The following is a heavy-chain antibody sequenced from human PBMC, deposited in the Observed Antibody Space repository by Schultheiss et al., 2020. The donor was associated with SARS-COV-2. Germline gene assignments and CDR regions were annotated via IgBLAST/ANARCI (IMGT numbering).Heavy chain of an antibody. CDR2: IYYSGST. D-gene: IGHD1-1*01. Sequence: SETLSLTCSVSGGSVSSDNYYWSWIRQPPGKGLEWIGYIYYSGSTNYNPSLKSRVTISVDTSKNQFSLKLSSVTAADTAVYYCARDGIVTPPGYYGMDVWGQGTTVTVSS. J-gene: IGHJ6*02. V-gene: IGHV4-61*01. CDR1: GGSVSSDNYY. CDR3: ARDGIVTPPGYYGMDV.